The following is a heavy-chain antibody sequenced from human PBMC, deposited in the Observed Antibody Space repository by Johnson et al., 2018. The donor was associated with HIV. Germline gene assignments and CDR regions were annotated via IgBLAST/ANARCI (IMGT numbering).Heavy chain of an antibody. Sequence: VQLLESGGGLVQPGGSLRLSCAASGISVSSYYMSWVRQAPGKGLEWVSVINSGGSTNYVDSVRGRFTISRDNSKNTLYLQMNSLRAEDTAVYYCARACRDGYTCDALDIWGQGTMVTVSS. CDR2: INSGGST. D-gene: IGHD5-24*01. J-gene: IGHJ3*02. CDR3: ARACRDGYTCDALDI. V-gene: IGHV3-66*01. CDR1: GISVSSYY.